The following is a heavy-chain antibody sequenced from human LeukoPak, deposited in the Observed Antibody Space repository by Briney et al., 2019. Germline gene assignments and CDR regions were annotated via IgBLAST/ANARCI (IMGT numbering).Heavy chain of an antibody. Sequence: GGSLRLSCAASGFTFGTYDMSWIRQAPGKGLECVSSISRGGAYTYYADSVKGRFTISRDDSRNTLYLQMNSLRAEDTAVYYCSKKGQADNDGKPDWGQGTLVTVSS. CDR1: GFTFGTYD. CDR2: ISRGGAYT. J-gene: IGHJ4*02. D-gene: IGHD1-1*01. CDR3: SKKGQADNDGKPD. V-gene: IGHV3-23*01.